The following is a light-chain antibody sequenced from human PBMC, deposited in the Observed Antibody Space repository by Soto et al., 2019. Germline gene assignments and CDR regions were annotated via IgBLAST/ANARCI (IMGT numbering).Light chain of an antibody. CDR3: AAWDDSLNGLV. J-gene: IGLJ3*02. Sequence: QSVLTQPPSASGTPGQRVIISCSGSSSNIGSHTVNWYQQLPGTAPKLLIFNTNQRPSGVPDRFSGSKSGTSASLAISGLHSDDEDDYYCAAWDDSLNGLVFGGGTKLTVL. V-gene: IGLV1-44*01. CDR2: NTN. CDR1: SSNIGSHT.